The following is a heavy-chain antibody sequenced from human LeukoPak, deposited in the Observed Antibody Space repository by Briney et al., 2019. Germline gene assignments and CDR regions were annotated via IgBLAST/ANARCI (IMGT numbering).Heavy chain of an antibody. CDR3: ARVPPSHYYDSSGSHY. J-gene: IGHJ4*02. Sequence: GASVKVSCKASGYTFTGYYMHWVRQAPGQGLEWMGWINPNSGGTNYAQKFQGRVTMTRDTSISTAYMELSRLRSDDTAVYYCARVPPSHYYDSSGSHYWGQGTLVTVSS. D-gene: IGHD3-22*01. CDR1: GYTFTGYY. V-gene: IGHV1-2*02. CDR2: INPNSGGT.